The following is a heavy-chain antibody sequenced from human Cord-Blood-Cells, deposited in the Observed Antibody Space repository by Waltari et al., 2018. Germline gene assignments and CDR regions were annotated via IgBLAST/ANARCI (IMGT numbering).Heavy chain of an antibody. V-gene: IGHV4-39*01. D-gene: IGHD3-3*01. Sequence: QLQLQESGPGLVKPSETLSLTCPVSGGSIRSSSYYWGWIRHPPGKGMEWIGSIYYSGSTYYNPSLKSRVTISVDTSKNQFSLKLSSVTAADTAVYYCARHITIFGVVTYFDYWGQGTLVTVSS. CDR3: ARHITIFGVVTYFDY. CDR2: IYYSGST. J-gene: IGHJ4*02. CDR1: GGSIRSSSYY.